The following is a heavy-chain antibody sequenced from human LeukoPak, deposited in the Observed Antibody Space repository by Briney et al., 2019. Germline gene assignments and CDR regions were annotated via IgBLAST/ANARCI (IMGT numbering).Heavy chain of an antibody. Sequence: GGSLRLSCTASGFTLSSYWMTWVRQAPGKGLEWVANIKQDGSEKYYVDSVMGRFTISRDNAKNSLYLQMNSLRAEDTAVYYCVREGPLLLSNNWFDPWGQGTLVTVSS. J-gene: IGHJ5*02. CDR2: IKQDGSEK. D-gene: IGHD1-26*01. V-gene: IGHV3-7*01. CDR3: VREGPLLLSNNWFDP. CDR1: GFTLSSYW.